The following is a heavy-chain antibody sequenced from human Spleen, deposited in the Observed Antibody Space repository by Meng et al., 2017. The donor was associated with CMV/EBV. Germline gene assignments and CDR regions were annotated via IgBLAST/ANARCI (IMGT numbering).Heavy chain of an antibody. CDR2: IDWNDDK. J-gene: IGHJ5*02. D-gene: IGHD5-24*01. CDR1: GFSRSPSGMC. Sequence: SGPTLVKPTQTLTLTCTVSGFSRSPSGMCVGWIRQPPGKALEWLALIDWNDDKYYTTSLKTRLTISKDTSKNQVVLTMTNMDPVDTATYYCARLRRDGYKGVAPWGQGTLVTVSS. V-gene: IGHV2-70*01. CDR3: ARLRRDGYKGVAP.